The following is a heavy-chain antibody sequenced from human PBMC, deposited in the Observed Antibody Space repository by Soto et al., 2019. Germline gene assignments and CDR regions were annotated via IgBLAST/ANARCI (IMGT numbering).Heavy chain of an antibody. CDR1: GFTFNTYG. Sequence: QVQLVESGGGAVQPGRSLRLSCAASGFTFNTYGMHWVRQAPGKGLEWVAVIWYDGSNEFCPDSVKGRFTISRDNSKNTLYLQMNSLRDEDTAIYYCARDHGTTWYGPIDYWGQGTLVTVSS. CDR2: IWYDGSNE. CDR3: ARDHGTTWYGPIDY. V-gene: IGHV3-33*01. J-gene: IGHJ4*02. D-gene: IGHD6-13*01.